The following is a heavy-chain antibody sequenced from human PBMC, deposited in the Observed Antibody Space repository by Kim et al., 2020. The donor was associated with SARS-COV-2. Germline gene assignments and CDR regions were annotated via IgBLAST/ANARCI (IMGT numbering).Heavy chain of an antibody. V-gene: IGHV3-30*01. D-gene: IGHD5-18*01. Sequence: DSVKGRFTTSRKNSKNTLYLQMNSLRAADTAVYYWASREMATADFDYWGQGTLVTVSS. J-gene: IGHJ4*02. CDR3: ASREMATADFDY.